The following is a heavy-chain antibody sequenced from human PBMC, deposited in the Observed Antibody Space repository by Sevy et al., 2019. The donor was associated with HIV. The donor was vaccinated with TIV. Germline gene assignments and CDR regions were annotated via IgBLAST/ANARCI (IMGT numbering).Heavy chain of an antibody. CDR3: AHETFGRFES. CDR2: IKGDGSDK. D-gene: IGHD3-16*01. V-gene: IGHV3-7*01. CDR1: GFTFSANW. Sequence: GGSLRLSCAASGFTFSANWMNWVRKAPGKGMEWVANIKGDGSDKHYVDAVEGRFTISRDNAKNLLYLQMNSPRVEDTAVYYCAHETFGRFESWGQGPLVTVSS. J-gene: IGHJ4*02.